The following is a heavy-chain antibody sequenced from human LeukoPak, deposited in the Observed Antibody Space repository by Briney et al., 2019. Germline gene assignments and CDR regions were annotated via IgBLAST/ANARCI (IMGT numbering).Heavy chain of an antibody. CDR3: ARIVDGYTLDY. V-gene: IGHV3-48*03. Sequence: GGSLRLSCAASGFTFSSYEMNWVRQAPGKGLEWVSYISSSGSTIYYADSVKGRFTISRDNAKNSLYLQMNSLRAEDTAVYYCARIVDGYTLDYWGQGTLVTVSS. J-gene: IGHJ4*02. CDR2: ISSSGSTI. CDR1: GFTFSSYE. D-gene: IGHD5-24*01.